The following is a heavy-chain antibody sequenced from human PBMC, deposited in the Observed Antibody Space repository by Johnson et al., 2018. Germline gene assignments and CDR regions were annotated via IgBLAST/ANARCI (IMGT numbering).Heavy chain of an antibody. CDR1: GFTFSSYG. V-gene: IGHV3-21*04. Sequence: VQLVESGGGVVQPGRSLRLSCAASGFTFSSYGMHWVRQAPGKGLEWFSSISSSSSYIYYADSVKGRFTISRDNAKNSLYLQMNSLRAEDTAVYYCAGNPGQTDAFDIWGQGTMVTVAS. J-gene: IGHJ3*02. CDR2: ISSSSSYI. CDR3: AGNPGQTDAFDI.